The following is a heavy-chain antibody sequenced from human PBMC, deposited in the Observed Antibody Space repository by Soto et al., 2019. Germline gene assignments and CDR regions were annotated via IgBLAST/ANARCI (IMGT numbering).Heavy chain of an antibody. CDR3: ARGTMLRGPGYYYAMDV. V-gene: IGHV4-31*03. D-gene: IGHD3-10*01. Sequence: LSLTCTVSGDSISRNGYFWTWIRQHPGKGLEWIGYIYYSGSSYYNPSLKSRVIISVDTSKNQFSLNLTAVTAADTAVYYCARGTMLRGPGYYYAMDVWGQGTTVTVSS. CDR2: IYYSGSS. CDR1: GDSISRNGYF. J-gene: IGHJ6*02.